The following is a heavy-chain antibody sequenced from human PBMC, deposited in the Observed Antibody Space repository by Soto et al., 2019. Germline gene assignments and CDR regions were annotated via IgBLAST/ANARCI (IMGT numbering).Heavy chain of an antibody. CDR1: GGSISSSSYY. CDR2: IYYSGST. CDR3: ATTYYFGSGSAY. Sequence: QLQLQESGPGLVKPSETLSLTCTVSGGSISSSSYYWGWIRQPPGKGLEWIGSIYYSGSTNYNPSLKRRVTISVDTSKNQFSLQLSSVTAADTAVYYCATTYYFGSGSAYWGQGTLVTVSS. V-gene: IGHV4-39*01. D-gene: IGHD3-10*01. J-gene: IGHJ4*02.